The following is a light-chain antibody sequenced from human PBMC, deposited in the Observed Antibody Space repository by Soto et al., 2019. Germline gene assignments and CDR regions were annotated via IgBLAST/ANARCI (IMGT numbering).Light chain of an antibody. CDR3: QSYDSSLSGCV. V-gene: IGLV1-40*01. J-gene: IGLJ3*02. CDR1: SSNIGAGYD. Sequence: QSVLTQPPSVSGAPGQRVTISCTGSSSNIGAGYDVHWYQQLPGTAPKLLIYGNSNRPSGVPDRFSGSKSGTSASLAITGRQAENEADDYCQSYDSSLSGCVFGGGTKLTVL. CDR2: GNS.